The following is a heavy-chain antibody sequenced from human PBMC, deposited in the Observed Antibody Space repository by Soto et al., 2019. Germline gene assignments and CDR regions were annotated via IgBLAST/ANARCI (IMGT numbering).Heavy chain of an antibody. J-gene: IGHJ5*02. D-gene: IGHD6-13*01. CDR1: GYTFTSYG. Sequence: ASVKVSCKASGYTFTSYGISWVRRAPGQGLEWMGWISAYNGNTNYAQKLQGRVTMTTDTSTSTAYMELRSLRSDDTAVYYCARDLRAAAGTSNWFDPWGQGTLVTVSS. CDR3: ARDLRAAAGTSNWFDP. V-gene: IGHV1-18*01. CDR2: ISAYNGNT.